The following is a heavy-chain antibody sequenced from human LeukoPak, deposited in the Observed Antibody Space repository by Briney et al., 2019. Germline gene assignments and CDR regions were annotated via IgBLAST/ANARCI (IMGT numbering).Heavy chain of an antibody. CDR3: ASYGSGSYYRADWFDP. Sequence: SETLSLTCAVSGASISSSNYYWGWVRQSPGKGLEWIGNIYSSGNTYYNASLKSRVTMYIDTSKNQFSLKLSSVTAADTAVYYCASYGSGSYYRADWFDPWGQGTLVTVSS. D-gene: IGHD3-10*01. CDR1: GASISSSNYY. CDR2: IYSSGNT. J-gene: IGHJ5*02. V-gene: IGHV4-39*07.